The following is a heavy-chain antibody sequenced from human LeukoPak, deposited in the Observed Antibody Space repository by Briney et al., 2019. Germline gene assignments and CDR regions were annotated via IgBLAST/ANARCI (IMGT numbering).Heavy chain of an antibody. CDR1: GGSFSGYY. V-gene: IGHV4-34*01. D-gene: IGHD6-19*01. CDR2: INHSGST. Sequence: SETLSLTCAVYGGSFSGYYWSWIRQPPGKGLEWIGEINHSGSTNYNPSLKSRVTISVDTSKNQFSLKLSSVTAADTAVYYCARGIAVANDYWGQGTLVTVSS. CDR3: ARGIAVANDY. J-gene: IGHJ4*02.